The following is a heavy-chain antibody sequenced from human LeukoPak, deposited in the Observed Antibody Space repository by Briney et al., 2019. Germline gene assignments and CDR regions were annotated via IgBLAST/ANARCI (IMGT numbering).Heavy chain of an antibody. CDR3: AKDAYYYDSSGSTY. V-gene: IGHV3-23*01. CDR2: ISGSGGST. CDR1: GFTFSSYA. D-gene: IGHD3-22*01. J-gene: IGHJ4*02. Sequence: GGSLRLSCAASGFTFSSYAMSWVRQAPGKGLEGVSAISGSGGSTYYADSVKGRFTISRDNSKNTLYLQMNSLTAADTAVYYCAKDAYYYDSSGSTYWGQGTLVTVSS.